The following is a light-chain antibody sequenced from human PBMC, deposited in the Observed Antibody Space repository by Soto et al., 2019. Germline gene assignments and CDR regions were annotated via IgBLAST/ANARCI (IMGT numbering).Light chain of an antibody. CDR1: QSISSW. V-gene: IGKV1-5*03. Sequence: DIQMTQSPSTLSASVGDRVTITCRARQSISSWLAWYQQKPGTAPKLLIYKASTLESGVPSRFSGIRSGTEFTLSVSSLQPDDFATYYCQQYNDSCPYTFGQGTKLEIK. CDR3: QQYNDSCPYT. CDR2: KAS. J-gene: IGKJ2*01.